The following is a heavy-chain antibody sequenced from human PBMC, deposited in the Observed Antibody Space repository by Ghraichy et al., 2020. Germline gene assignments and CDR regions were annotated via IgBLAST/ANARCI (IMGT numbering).Heavy chain of an antibody. CDR2: IYYSGST. Sequence: SETLSLTCTVSGGSISSYYWSWIRQPPGKGLEWIGYIYYSGSTNYNPSLKSRVTISVDTSKTQFSLKLSSVTAADTAVYYCASSYSYGYFDYWGQGTLVTVSS. CDR3: ASSYSYGYFDY. J-gene: IGHJ4*02. CDR1: GGSISSYY. V-gene: IGHV4-59*01. D-gene: IGHD5-18*01.